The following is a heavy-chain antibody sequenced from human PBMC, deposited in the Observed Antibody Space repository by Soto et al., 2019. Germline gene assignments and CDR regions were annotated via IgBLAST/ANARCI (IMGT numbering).Heavy chain of an antibody. V-gene: IGHV4-39*01. D-gene: IGHD5-12*01. CDR1: GGSISSSSYY. J-gene: IGHJ4*02. Sequence: PSETLSLTCTVSGGSISSSSYYWGWIRQPPGKGLEWIGSIYYSGSTFYNPSLKSRVTISVDTSKNQFSLKLSSVTAADTAVYYCARLRVSGYDRYFDYWGQGTLVTVSS. CDR2: IYYSGST. CDR3: ARLRVSGYDRYFDY.